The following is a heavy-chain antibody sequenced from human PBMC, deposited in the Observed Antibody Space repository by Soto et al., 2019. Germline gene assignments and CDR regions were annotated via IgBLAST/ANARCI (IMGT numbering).Heavy chain of an antibody. V-gene: IGHV1-69*01. J-gene: IGHJ6*02. CDR2: IIPIFGTA. D-gene: IGHD2-2*01. Sequence: QVQLVQSGAEVKKPGSSVKVSCKASGGTFSSYAISWVRQAPGQGLEWMGGIIPIFGTANYAQKFQGRVTITADESKSTSYMELSSLRSEDTAVYYCARDYKPAAMSGYYYYGMDVWGQGTTVTVSS. CDR1: GGTFSSYA. CDR3: ARDYKPAAMSGYYYYGMDV.